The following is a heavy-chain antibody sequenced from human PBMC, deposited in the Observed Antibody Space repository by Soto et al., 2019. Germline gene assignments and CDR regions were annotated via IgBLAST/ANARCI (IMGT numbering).Heavy chain of an antibody. CDR3: ARGDCVGGTCYSLAGSFYYDMDV. D-gene: IGHD2-15*01. CDR1: GFTFSNYW. CDR2: INSDGSVS. Sequence: EVQLVESGGGLVQPGGSLRLSCAASGFTFSNYWMYWVRQAPGKGLVWVSRINSDGSVSSYADSVKGRLTISRDNVKNTLYLQMDSLSAEDTAVYYCARGDCVGGTCYSLAGSFYYDMDVWGKGTTVTVFS. J-gene: IGHJ6*03. V-gene: IGHV3-74*01.